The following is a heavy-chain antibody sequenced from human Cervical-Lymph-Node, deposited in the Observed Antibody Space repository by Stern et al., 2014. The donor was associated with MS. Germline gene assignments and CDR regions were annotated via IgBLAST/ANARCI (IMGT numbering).Heavy chain of an antibody. J-gene: IGHJ4*02. CDR1: GASISSGTSY. CDR3: ARGHWELLGNNYFDS. CDR2: LHASGAT. Sequence: VQLVESGPGLVKPSQTLSLTCTVSGASISSGTSYWSWIRQPAGGGLEWIGRLHASGATYYNPSLKSRVTISGDTSKNPFSLNRNSVTAADTAVYYCARGHWELLGNNYFDSWGQGTLVTVSS. D-gene: IGHD1-26*01. V-gene: IGHV4-61*02.